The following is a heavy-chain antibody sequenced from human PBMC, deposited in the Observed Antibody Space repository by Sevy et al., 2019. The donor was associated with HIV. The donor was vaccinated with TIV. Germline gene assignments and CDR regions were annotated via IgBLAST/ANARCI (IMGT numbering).Heavy chain of an antibody. Sequence: SETLSLTCTVSGGSISGGSFYWTWVRQPAGRGLEWIGRVHAIGSTNYNPSLKSRVTISVDTSKNQFSLRLSSVTAADTAMYYCAGENAWGRGYSWGQGTLVTVSS. CDR3: AGENAWGRGYS. V-gene: IGHV4-61*02. D-gene: IGHD1-26*01. CDR2: VHAIGST. CDR1: GGSISGGSFY. J-gene: IGHJ4*02.